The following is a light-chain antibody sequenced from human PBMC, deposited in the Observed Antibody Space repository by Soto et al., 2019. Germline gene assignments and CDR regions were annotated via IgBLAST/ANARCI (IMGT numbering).Light chain of an antibody. V-gene: IGLV2-14*01. CDR3: FSFTTTSTHV. Sequence: QSALTQPASVSGSPGQSIAISCTGSSSDVGIYNYVSWYQQHPGKVPKLIIYEVTNRPSGVSNRFSGSKSGNTASLTISGLQAEDEADYFCFSFTTTSTHVFGTGTKVTVL. CDR2: EVT. J-gene: IGLJ1*01. CDR1: SSDVGIYNY.